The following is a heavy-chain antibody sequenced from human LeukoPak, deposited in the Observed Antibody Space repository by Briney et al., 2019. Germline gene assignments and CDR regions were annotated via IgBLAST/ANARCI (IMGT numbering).Heavy chain of an antibody. V-gene: IGHV3-74*01. CDR2: INADGSST. CDR1: GFTFSSYW. Sequence: GGSLRLSCAASGFTFSSYWMHWVRQVPGKGLVWVSRINADGSSTNYADSVKGRFSISRDNAKNTLYLQMNSLRAEDTAVYYCARRSYGDYFDYWGQGTLVTVSS. J-gene: IGHJ4*02. D-gene: IGHD4-17*01. CDR3: ARRSYGDYFDY.